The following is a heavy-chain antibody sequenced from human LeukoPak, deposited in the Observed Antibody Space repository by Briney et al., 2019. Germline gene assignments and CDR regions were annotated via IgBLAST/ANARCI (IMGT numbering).Heavy chain of an antibody. V-gene: IGHV1-46*01. CDR1: GYTFTSYY. CDR2: INPSGGST. D-gene: IGHD6-13*01. J-gene: IGHJ6*02. Sequence: RASVKLSCKASGYTFTSYYMHWVRQAPGKGLEWIGIINPSGGSTNYAQKFQGRVTMTRDTSTSTVYMELSSLRSEDTAVYYCARDWGLIAAAGTDYYYGMDVWGQGTTGTVSS. CDR3: ARDWGLIAAAGTDYYYGMDV.